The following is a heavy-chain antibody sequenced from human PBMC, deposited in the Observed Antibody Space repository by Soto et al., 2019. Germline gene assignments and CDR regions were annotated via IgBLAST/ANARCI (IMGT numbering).Heavy chain of an antibody. CDR1: GGSISSYY. CDR2: IYYSGST. CDR3: ARSTLRVTSYYYYYMDV. V-gene: IGHV4-59*01. D-gene: IGHD4-17*01. J-gene: IGHJ6*03. Sequence: SETLSLTCTVSGGSISSYYWSWIRQPPGKGLEWIGYIYYSGSTNYNPSLKSRVTISVDTSKNQFSLKLSSVTAADTAVYYCARSTLRVTSYYYYYMDVWGIGTTVTVSS.